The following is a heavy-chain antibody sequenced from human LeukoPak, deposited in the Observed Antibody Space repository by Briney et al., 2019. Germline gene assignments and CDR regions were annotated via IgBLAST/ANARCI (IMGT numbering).Heavy chain of an antibody. Sequence: GGSLRLSCAVSGITLSNYGMSWVRQAPGEGLEWGGGISDSGGSTNYADSVKGRFTISRDNPKNTLYLQMNSLRAEDTAVYFCAKRGIVIRAVIIVGFHKEAYYFDYWGQGALVTVSS. CDR3: AKRGIVIRAVIIVGFHKEAYYFDY. D-gene: IGHD3-10*01. J-gene: IGHJ4*02. CDR1: GITLSNYG. V-gene: IGHV3-23*01. CDR2: ISDSGGST.